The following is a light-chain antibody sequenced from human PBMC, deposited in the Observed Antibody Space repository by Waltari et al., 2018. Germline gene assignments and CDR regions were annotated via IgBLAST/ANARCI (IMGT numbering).Light chain of an antibody. CDR3: HKYNDDSWT. J-gene: IGKJ1*01. Sequence: DIQITQSPSTLSATVGDRVTITCRASQSISSWVAWYQQKPGKAPKLLISKANNLESGVPSRFSGSGSGTEFTLTISSLQPDDFASYYCHKYNDDSWTFGQGTKVEIK. CDR2: KAN. V-gene: IGKV1-5*03. CDR1: QSISSW.